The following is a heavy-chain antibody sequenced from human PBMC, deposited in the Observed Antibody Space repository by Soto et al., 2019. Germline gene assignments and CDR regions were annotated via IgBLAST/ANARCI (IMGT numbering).Heavy chain of an antibody. CDR3: ARHLGEAAGPLYGMDV. CDR1: GYSFTSYW. J-gene: IGHJ6*02. D-gene: IGHD6-13*01. CDR2: IYPGDSDT. Sequence: PXGALKISGKGCGYSFTSYWIGWVRQMPGKGLEWMGIIYPGDSDTRYSPSFQGQVTISADKSISTAYLQWSSLKASDTAMYYCARHLGEAAGPLYGMDVWGQGTTVTVSS. V-gene: IGHV5-51*01.